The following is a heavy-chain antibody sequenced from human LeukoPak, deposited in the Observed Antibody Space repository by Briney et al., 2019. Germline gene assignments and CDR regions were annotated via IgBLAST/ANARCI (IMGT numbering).Heavy chain of an antibody. Sequence: ASVKVSCKASGYTFTSYYMHWVRQAPGQGLEWMGIINPSGGSTSYAQKFQGRVTMTRNTSISTAYMELSSLRSEDTAVYYCARGGGSWYPHDYWGQGTLVTVSS. J-gene: IGHJ4*02. CDR1: GYTFTSYY. CDR3: ARGGGSWYPHDY. V-gene: IGHV1-46*01. CDR2: INPSGGST. D-gene: IGHD6-13*01.